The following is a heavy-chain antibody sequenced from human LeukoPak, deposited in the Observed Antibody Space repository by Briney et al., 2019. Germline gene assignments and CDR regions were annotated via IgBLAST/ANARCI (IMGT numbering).Heavy chain of an antibody. CDR1: GFTFSSYN. CDR3: ARDPYGGSYGNEYYYYMDV. CDR2: ITSSSTYI. J-gene: IGHJ6*03. V-gene: IGHV3-21*01. D-gene: IGHD4/OR15-4a*01. Sequence: PGGSLRLSCAASGFTFSSYNMNWVRQAPGKGLEWVSSITSSSTYIYYADSVKGRFTISRDNARNSLSLQMNSLRAEDTAVYYCARDPYGGSYGNEYYYYMDVWGKGTTVTISS.